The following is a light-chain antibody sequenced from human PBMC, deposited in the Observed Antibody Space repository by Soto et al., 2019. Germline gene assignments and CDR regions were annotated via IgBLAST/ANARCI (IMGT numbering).Light chain of an antibody. Sequence: QSALTQPASVSGSPGQSITISCTGTSSDVGLYNYVSWYQQYPGKAPKLMIFEVSNRPSGVSNRFSGSKSGNTASLTISGLQAEDEADYYCISYTTGSTSSVFGTGTKLTVL. V-gene: IGLV2-14*01. CDR1: SSDVGLYNY. CDR3: ISYTTGSTSSV. J-gene: IGLJ1*01. CDR2: EVS.